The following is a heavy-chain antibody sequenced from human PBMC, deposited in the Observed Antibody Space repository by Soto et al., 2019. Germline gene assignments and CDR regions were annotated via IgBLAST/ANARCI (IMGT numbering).Heavy chain of an antibody. Sequence: PSETLSLTCTVSGGSISSGDYYWSWIRQPPGKGLEWIGYIYYSGSTYYNPSLKSRVTISVDTSKNQFSLKLSSVTAADTAVYYCASTYDPRRFNWFDPWGQGTLVTVSS. V-gene: IGHV4-30-4*01. D-gene: IGHD3-3*01. CDR2: IYYSGST. CDR1: GGSISSGDYY. CDR3: ASTYDPRRFNWFDP. J-gene: IGHJ5*02.